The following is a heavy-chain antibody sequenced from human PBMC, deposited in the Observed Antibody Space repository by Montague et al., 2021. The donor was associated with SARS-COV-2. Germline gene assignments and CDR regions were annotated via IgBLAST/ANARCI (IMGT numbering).Heavy chain of an antibody. V-gene: IGHV4-59*01. CDR1: GRSISNYY. CDR3: ARDNPSSRRLPMTKGDYHYGMDV. D-gene: IGHD2/OR15-2a*01. Sequence: SETLSLTCTVSGRSISNYYWSWIRQPPGKGLEWIGYISSSGSTNYNPSLKSRVTISVDTSKIQFSLRLSSVTSADTSVYYCARDNPSSRRLPMTKGDYHYGMDVWGQGTTVTVSS. CDR2: ISSSGST. J-gene: IGHJ6*02.